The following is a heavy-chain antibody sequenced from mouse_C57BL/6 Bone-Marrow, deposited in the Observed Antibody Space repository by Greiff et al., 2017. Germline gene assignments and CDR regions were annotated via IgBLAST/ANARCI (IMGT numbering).Heavy chain of an antibody. CDR2: MDPSDSYT. D-gene: IGHD1-1*01. Sequence: QVQLQQPGAELVMPGASVKLSCKASGYPFTSYWMHWVQQRPGQGLEWIGEMDPSDSYTNYNQKFKGKSTLTGDKSSSTAYLQLSSLTSEDSAVYYCARDRDYGSWFAYWGQGTLVTVSA. J-gene: IGHJ3*01. CDR3: ARDRDYGSWFAY. CDR1: GYPFTSYW. V-gene: IGHV1-69*01.